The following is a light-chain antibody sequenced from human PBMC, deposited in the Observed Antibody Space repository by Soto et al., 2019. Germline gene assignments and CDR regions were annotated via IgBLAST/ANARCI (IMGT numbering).Light chain of an antibody. CDR3: SLYTSSSKV. J-gene: IGLJ2*01. Sequence: QSVLTQPPSVSGSPGQSVTISCTGTSIDVGSYNRVSWYQQPPGTAPKLMIYEVSNRPSGVPDRFSGSKSGNTASLTISGLQAEDEADYYCSLYTSSSKVFGGGTKVTVL. V-gene: IGLV2-18*01. CDR2: EVS. CDR1: SIDVGSYNR.